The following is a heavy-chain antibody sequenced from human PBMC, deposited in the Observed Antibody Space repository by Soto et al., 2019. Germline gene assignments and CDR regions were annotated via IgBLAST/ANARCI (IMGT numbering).Heavy chain of an antibody. CDR1: RFDFSTHA. J-gene: IGHJ4*02. D-gene: IGHD4-17*01. CDR2: ITNTAFTT. Sequence: GGSLRLSCAASRFDFSTHAVSWVRQSPGKGLEWLSSITNTAFTTHYADSVKGRFTISRENTRNTLHLQINNLRVDDTALHYCAKGFDYGDTKHIDHWGQGTLVTVSS. V-gene: IGHV3-23*01. CDR3: AKGFDYGDTKHIDH.